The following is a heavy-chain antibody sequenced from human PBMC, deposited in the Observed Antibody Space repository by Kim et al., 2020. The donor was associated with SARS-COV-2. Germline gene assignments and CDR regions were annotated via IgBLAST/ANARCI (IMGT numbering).Heavy chain of an antibody. V-gene: IGHV3-64D*09. Sequence: GGSLRLSCSASGFTFSSYAMHWVRQAPGKGLEYVSAISSNGGSTYYADSVKGRFTISRDNSKNTLYLQMSSLRAEDTAVYYCVNSDLQSLRYFDWLQDFDYWGQGTLVTVSS. CDR3: VNSDLQSLRYFDWLQDFDY. D-gene: IGHD3-9*01. J-gene: IGHJ4*02. CDR1: GFTFSSYA. CDR2: ISSNGGST.